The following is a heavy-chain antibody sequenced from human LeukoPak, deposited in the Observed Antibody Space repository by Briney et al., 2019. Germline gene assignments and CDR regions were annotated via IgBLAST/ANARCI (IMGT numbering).Heavy chain of an antibody. J-gene: IGHJ4*02. V-gene: IGHV4-59*01. CDR1: GDSFNNYY. CDR2: VYYTGRT. D-gene: IGHD4-17*01. CDR3: ARDSSAVTTRHFDY. Sequence: SETLSLTCTVSGDSFNNYYWTWIRQPPGKGLECIGYVYYTGRTYYNPSLKSRVTISVDTSKNQFSLKLNSVTAADTAVYYCARDSSAVTTRHFDYWGQGTLVTVSP.